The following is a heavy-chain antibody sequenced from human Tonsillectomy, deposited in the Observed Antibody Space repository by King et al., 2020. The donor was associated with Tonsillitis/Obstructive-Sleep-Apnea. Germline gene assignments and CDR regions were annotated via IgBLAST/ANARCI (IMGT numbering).Heavy chain of an antibody. D-gene: IGHD3-9*01. CDR3: ARSVCVIFTGPPNY. J-gene: IGHJ4*02. V-gene: IGHV3-30*04. Sequence: VQLVESGGGVVQPGRSLRLSCAASGFTFSRYAMHWVRQAPGKGLEGVTVISYDETNKYYADSVKGRFTISRDNSKNTLYVQMNSLRAEDTAVYYCARSVCVIFTGPPNYWGQRTLVTLSS. CDR1: GFTFSRYA. CDR2: ISYDETNK.